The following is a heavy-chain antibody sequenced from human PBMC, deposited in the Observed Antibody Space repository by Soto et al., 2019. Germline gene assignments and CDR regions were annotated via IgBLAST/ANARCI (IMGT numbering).Heavy chain of an antibody. V-gene: IGHV1-69*12. Sequence: QVQLVQSGAEVKKPGSLVKVSCKASGGTFSSYAISWVRQAPGQGLEWMGGIIPIFGTANYAQKFQGRVTITADESTSTAYMELSSLRSEDTAVYYCARGYSSSWAYYFDYWGQGTLVTVSS. D-gene: IGHD6-13*01. CDR2: IIPIFGTA. CDR3: ARGYSSSWAYYFDY. J-gene: IGHJ4*02. CDR1: GGTFSSYA.